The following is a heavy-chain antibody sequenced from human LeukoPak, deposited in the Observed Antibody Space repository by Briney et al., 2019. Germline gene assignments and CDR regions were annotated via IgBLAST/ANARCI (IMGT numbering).Heavy chain of an antibody. Sequence: SETLSLTCAVSGASISSSNWWSWVRQSPGNGLEWIGEIYHSGNTYYNPSLKSRVTISVDTSRNQFSLKLTSVTAADTAVYYCVLTPARRLSWFDPWGQGTLVTVSS. CDR2: IYHSGNT. CDR3: VLTPARRLSWFDP. D-gene: IGHD3-16*01. CDR1: GASISSSNW. V-gene: IGHV4-4*02. J-gene: IGHJ5*02.